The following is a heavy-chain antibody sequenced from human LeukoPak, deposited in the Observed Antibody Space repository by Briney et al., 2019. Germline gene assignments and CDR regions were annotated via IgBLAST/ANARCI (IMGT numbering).Heavy chain of an antibody. CDR2: IHYSGST. J-gene: IGHJ6*03. CDR3: ARQAVAGTDYYYYYYMDV. CDR1: GDSISRSTYY. D-gene: IGHD6-19*01. Sequence: SETLSLTCTVSGDSISRSTYYWGWIRQPPGKGLEWIGSIHYSGSTYYNPSLKSRVTISVDTSKNQFSPKLSSVTAADTAVYYCARQAVAGTDYYYYYYMDVWGKGTTVTVSS. V-gene: IGHV4-39*07.